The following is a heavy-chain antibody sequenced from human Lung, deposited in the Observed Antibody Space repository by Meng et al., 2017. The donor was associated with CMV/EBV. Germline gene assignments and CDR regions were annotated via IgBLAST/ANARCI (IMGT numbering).Heavy chain of an antibody. CDR3: ARDYLIVGILEWLPFQRPSSNYYYYYGMDV. V-gene: IGHV3-21*01. CDR2: ISSSSSYI. CDR1: GFTFSSYS. J-gene: IGHJ6*02. Sequence: ESLKISXAASGFTFSSYSMNWVRQAPGKGLEWVSSISSSSSYIYYADSVKGRFTFSRDNAKNSLYLQMNSLRAEETAVYYCARDYLIVGILEWLPFQRPSSNYYYYYGMDVWGQGTTVTVSS. D-gene: IGHD3-3*01.